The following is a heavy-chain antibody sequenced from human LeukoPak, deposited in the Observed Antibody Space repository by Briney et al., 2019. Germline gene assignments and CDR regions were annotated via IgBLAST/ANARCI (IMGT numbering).Heavy chain of an antibody. V-gene: IGHV6-1*01. CDR2: TYYRSKLYN. Sequence: SQTLSLTCAISGDSFSSNSAAWDWVRQSPSRGLEWLGRTYYRSKLYNDYAVSVKSRITINPDTSKNQFSLQLNSVTPEDTAVYYCARLGVGYCSSTSCYDYYYYYMDVWGKGTTVTVSS. CDR3: ARLGVGYCSSTSCYDYYYYYMDV. D-gene: IGHD2-2*01. J-gene: IGHJ6*03. CDR1: GDSFSSNSAA.